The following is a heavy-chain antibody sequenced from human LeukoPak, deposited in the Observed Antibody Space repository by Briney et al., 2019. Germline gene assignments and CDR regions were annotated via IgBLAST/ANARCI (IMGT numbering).Heavy chain of an antibody. Sequence: GGSLRLSCAASGFTFSDYWMHWVRQAPGEGLVWVSRVNGYGNSTSYADSVKGRYTLSRDNAKNTLYLQMNSLRAEDTAVYYCSVGVITGTFHIWGQGTMVTVSS. CDR1: GFTFSDYW. CDR2: VNGYGNST. V-gene: IGHV3-74*01. CDR3: SVGVITGTFHI. J-gene: IGHJ3*02. D-gene: IGHD3-16*02.